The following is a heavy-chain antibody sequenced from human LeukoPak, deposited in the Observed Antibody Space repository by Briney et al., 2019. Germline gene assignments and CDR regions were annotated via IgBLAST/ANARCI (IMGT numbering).Heavy chain of an antibody. CDR1: GGTFSSYA. CDR3: ARGAVANGRYYFDY. V-gene: IGHV7-4-1*02. CDR2: IKTNTGNP. D-gene: IGHD6-19*01. J-gene: IGHJ4*02. Sequence: ASVKVSCKASGGTFSSYAISWVRQAPGQGLEWMEWIKTNTGNPTYAQGFTGRFVFSLDTSVSTAYLQISSLKAEDTAVYYCARGAVANGRYYFDYWGQGTLVTVSS.